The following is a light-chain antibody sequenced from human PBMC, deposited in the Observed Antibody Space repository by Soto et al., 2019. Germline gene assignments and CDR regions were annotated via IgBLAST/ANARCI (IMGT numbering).Light chain of an antibody. J-gene: IGLJ2*01. Sequence: VLTQPPSVSVAPGKTARITCGGNNIGSKSVHWYQQKPGQAPVLVIYYDSDRPSGIPERFSGSNSGNTATLTISRVEAGDEADYYCQVWDRSSDPVVFGGGTQLTVL. V-gene: IGLV3-21*04. CDR2: YDS. CDR1: NIGSKS. CDR3: QVWDRSSDPVV.